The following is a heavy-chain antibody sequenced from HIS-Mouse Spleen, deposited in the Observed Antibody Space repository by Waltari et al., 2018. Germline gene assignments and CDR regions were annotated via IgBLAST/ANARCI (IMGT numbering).Heavy chain of an antibody. Sequence: EVQLVESGGGLVQPGGSMRLSWAASGFTFSTYWMSWVRRAPGKGLEWVANIKQDGSEKYYVDSVKGRFTISRDNAKNSLYLQMNSLRAEDTAVYYCARESMTGDWVADYWGQGTLVTVSS. CDR3: ARESMTGDWVADY. CDR2: IKQDGSEK. D-gene: IGHD7-27*01. V-gene: IGHV3-7*01. J-gene: IGHJ4*02. CDR1: GFTFSTYW.